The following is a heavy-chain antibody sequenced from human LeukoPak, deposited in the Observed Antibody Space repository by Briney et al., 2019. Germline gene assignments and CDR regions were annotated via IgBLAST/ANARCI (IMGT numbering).Heavy chain of an antibody. CDR3: ATSEGY. CDR1: GFTLNTHW. V-gene: IGHV3-7*03. Sequence: QPGGSLLLSCAASGFTLNTHWMSWVRQAPGKGLEWVANIKQDGRDTYYVDSVKGRFTISRDNAKNSLNLQMNSLRAEDTAMYYCATSEGYWGQGTLVTVSS. J-gene: IGHJ4*02. CDR2: IKQDGRDT.